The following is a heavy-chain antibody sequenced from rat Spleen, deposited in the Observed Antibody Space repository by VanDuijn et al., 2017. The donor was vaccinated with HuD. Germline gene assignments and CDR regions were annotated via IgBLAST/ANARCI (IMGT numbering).Heavy chain of an antibody. CDR1: GFSLNNYG. CDR2: IWGDGST. Sequence: QVQLKESGPGLVQPSQTLSLTCTVSGFSLNNYGVIWVRQPPGKGLEWMGVIWGDGSTNYNSGLKSRLSISRDTSKSQVFLKMNSLQTEDTAMYFCARANFDYWGQGVMVTVSS. V-gene: IGHV2S61*01. J-gene: IGHJ2*01. D-gene: IGHD3-1*01. CDR3: ARANFDY.